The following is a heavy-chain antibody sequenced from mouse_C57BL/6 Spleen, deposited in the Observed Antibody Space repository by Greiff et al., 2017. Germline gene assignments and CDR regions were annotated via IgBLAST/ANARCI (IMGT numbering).Heavy chain of an antibody. D-gene: IGHD1-1*01. CDR3: ARGNYEGYFDY. J-gene: IGHJ2*01. V-gene: IGHV1-69*01. CDR1: GYTFTSYW. CDR2: LDPSDSYT. Sequence: QVQLQQPGAELVMPGASVKLSCKASGYTFTSYWMHWVKQRPGQGLEWIGELDPSDSYTNYNQKFKGKSTLTVDKSSSTAYMQLSSLTSEDSAVYYCARGNYEGYFDYWGQGTTLTVSS.